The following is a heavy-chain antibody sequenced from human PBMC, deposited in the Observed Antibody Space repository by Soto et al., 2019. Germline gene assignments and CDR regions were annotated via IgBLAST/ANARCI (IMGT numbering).Heavy chain of an antibody. D-gene: IGHD2-8*02. Sequence: SETLSLTCAVYGGSFSGYYWNWIRQPPGKGLELIGEINHSGSTNYNPSLKSRVTISVDTSKNQFFLKLTSVTASDTAVYYCARDKITGLFDYWGQGTLVTVSS. CDR2: INHSGST. V-gene: IGHV4-34*01. J-gene: IGHJ4*02. CDR1: GGSFSGYY. CDR3: ARDKITGLFDY.